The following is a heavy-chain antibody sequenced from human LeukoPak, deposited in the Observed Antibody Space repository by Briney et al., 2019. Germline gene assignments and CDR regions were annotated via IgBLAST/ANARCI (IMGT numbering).Heavy chain of an antibody. CDR3: ATISAQTFDI. Sequence: GGSLTRSCVGSGFSFRSHWVNWVRQSPGKGLEWVANIKPDGSDKYYVDSARGRFTVSRDNAKNSAFLQMNSLRAEDTAIYYCATISAQTFDIWGQGTLVSVSS. CDR2: IKPDGSDK. V-gene: IGHV3-7*01. D-gene: IGHD5-24*01. J-gene: IGHJ3*02. CDR1: GFSFRSHW.